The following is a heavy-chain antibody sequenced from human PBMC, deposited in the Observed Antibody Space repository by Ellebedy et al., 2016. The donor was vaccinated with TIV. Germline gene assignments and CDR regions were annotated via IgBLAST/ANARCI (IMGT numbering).Heavy chain of an antibody. Sequence: GESLKISCAASGFIFSNYGMHWVRQAPGKGLEWAAVIWYDGSNKYYADSVKGRFTISRDNSKNTLYLEMNSLRVEDTGVYYCARLYDILTNGMDVWGPGTTVTVSS. D-gene: IGHD3-9*01. CDR2: IWYDGSNK. J-gene: IGHJ6*02. CDR3: ARLYDILTNGMDV. CDR1: GFIFSNYG. V-gene: IGHV3-33*01.